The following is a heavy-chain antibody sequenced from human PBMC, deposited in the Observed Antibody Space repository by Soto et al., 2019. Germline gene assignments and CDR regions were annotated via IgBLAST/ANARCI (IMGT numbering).Heavy chain of an antibody. V-gene: IGHV4-39*01. CDR1: GGSISSSSYY. CDR2: IYYSGST. D-gene: IGHD6-19*01. CDR3: ARLDGPRGSGDPN. J-gene: IGHJ4*02. Sequence: QLQLQESGPGLVKPSETLSLTCTVSGGSISSSSYYWGWIRQPPGKGLEWIGSIYYSGSTYYNPSLKSRVTISVDTSKNQFSLKLSSVTAADTAVYYCARLDGPRGSGDPNWGQGTLVTVSS.